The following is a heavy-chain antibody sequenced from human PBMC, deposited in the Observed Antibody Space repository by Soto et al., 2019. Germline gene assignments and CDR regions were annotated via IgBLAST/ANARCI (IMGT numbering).Heavy chain of an antibody. J-gene: IGHJ6*02. CDR3: ARDPGPSTVPYYYYGMDV. CDR2: IYYSGST. D-gene: IGHD4-17*01. CDR1: GGSISSSY. Sequence: SETLSLTCTVSGGSISSSYWSWIRQPPGKGLEWIGYIYYSGSTNYNPSLKSRVTISVDTSKNQFSLKLSSVTAADTAVYYCARDPGPSTVPYYYYGMDVWGQGTTVTVSS. V-gene: IGHV4-59*01.